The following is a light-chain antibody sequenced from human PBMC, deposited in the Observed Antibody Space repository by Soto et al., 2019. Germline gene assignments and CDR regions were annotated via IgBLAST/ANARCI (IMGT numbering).Light chain of an antibody. J-gene: IGLJ1*01. CDR1: SSDVGAYNY. Sequence: QSARTQPPSASGSPGQSVTISCIGTSSDVGAYNYVSWYQQHPGKVPKLMIYEVSKRPSGVPDRFSASKSGNTASLTVSGLQAEDEADYYCSSHGGSNNFYVFGTGTKVTVL. V-gene: IGLV2-8*01. CDR2: EVS. CDR3: SSHGGSNNFYV.